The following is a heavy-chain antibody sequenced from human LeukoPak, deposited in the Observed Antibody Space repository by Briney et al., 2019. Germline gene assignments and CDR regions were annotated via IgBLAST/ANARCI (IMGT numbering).Heavy chain of an antibody. V-gene: IGHV1-2*04. D-gene: IGHD3-10*01. CDR2: INPNSGGT. Sequence: ASVKVSCKVSGYTLTELSMHWVRQAPGKGLEWMGWINPNSGGTNYAQKFQGWVTMTRDTSISTAYMELSRLRSDDTAVYYCARVRGRITMVRGVSFDAFDIWGQGTMVTVSS. CDR1: GYTLTELS. CDR3: ARVRGRITMVRGVSFDAFDI. J-gene: IGHJ3*02.